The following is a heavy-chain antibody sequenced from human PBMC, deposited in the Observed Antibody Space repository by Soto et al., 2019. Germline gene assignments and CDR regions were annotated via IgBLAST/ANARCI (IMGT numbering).Heavy chain of an antibody. V-gene: IGHV3-23*01. CDR3: ARKVVGSTSRPDYWYFDL. CDR1: GFTFINYA. CDR2: VSGGGDAT. J-gene: IGHJ2*01. D-gene: IGHD2-21*01. Sequence: EVQLLESGGDSVQPGGSVRLSCAGSGFTFINYAMNWVRQAPGKGLEWVSTVSGGGDATFFADSVRGRFTFSRYNSKNTVTLQMNSLGVDDTAVYYCARKVVGSTSRPDYWYFDLWGRGTLVTVSS.